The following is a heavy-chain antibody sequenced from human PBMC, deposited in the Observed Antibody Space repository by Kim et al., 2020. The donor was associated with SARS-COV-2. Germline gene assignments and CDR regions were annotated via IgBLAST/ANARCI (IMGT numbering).Heavy chain of an antibody. Sequence: GGSLRLSCAASGFTFSSYAMSWVRQAPGKGLEWVSAISGSGGSTYYADSVKGRFTISRDNSKNTLYLQMNSLRAEDTAVYYCAKDTDYGDYIVRWGDYYYYGMDDWGHGTAVTVSS. CDR3: AKDTDYGDYIVRWGDYYYYGMDD. CDR1: GFTFSSYA. D-gene: IGHD4-17*01. V-gene: IGHV3-23*01. CDR2: ISGSGGST. J-gene: IGHJ6*02.